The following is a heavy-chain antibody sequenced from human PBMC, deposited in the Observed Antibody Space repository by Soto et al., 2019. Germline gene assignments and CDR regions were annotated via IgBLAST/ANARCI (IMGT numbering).Heavy chain of an antibody. CDR1: GDSVSSNSAG. CDR2: TYYRSKWYF. J-gene: IGHJ6*03. D-gene: IGHD3-16*01. V-gene: IGHV6-1*01. CDR3: ARVSKDDVSGDFYMVS. Sequence: SQTLSLTCASSGDSVSSNSAGWNWIRQTPSRGLEWLGRTYYRSKWYFNYAVSVESRITINPDTSKNQFSLQLSSVTPDDTAVYYCARVSKDDVSGDFYMVSRGNGTTVSVSS.